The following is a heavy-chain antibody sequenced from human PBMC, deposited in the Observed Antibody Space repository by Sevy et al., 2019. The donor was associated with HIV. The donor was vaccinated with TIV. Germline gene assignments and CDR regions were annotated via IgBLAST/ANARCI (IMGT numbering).Heavy chain of an antibody. J-gene: IGHJ4*02. V-gene: IGHV3-30-3*01. D-gene: IGHD3-3*01. CDR2: ISYNGNYT. Sequence: GGSLRLSCAASGFTFSRYAMHWVRQAPGKGLEWLGPISYNGNYTYYADSVKGRFTISRDNSKNTLYLQMNSLKAEDTAVYYCARDASATNSGDYIWAFDYWGQGTLVTVSS. CDR1: GFTFSRYA. CDR3: ARDASATNSGDYIWAFDY.